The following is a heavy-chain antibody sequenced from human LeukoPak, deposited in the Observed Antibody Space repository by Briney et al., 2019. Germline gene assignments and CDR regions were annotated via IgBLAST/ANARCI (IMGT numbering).Heavy chain of an antibody. CDR1: GWTFTSYG. CDR3: ARLVGATDWFDP. CDR2: MCAYNGNK. J-gene: IGHJ5*02. V-gene: IGHV1-18*01. D-gene: IGHD1-26*01. Sequence: ASVNVSRKASGWTFTSYGISWVRQAPGQALEGVGWMCAYNGNKNYAQKLQGRVTMTTDTSTSTAYMELRSQRSDSTAVYYCARLVGATDWFDPWGQGTLVTVSS.